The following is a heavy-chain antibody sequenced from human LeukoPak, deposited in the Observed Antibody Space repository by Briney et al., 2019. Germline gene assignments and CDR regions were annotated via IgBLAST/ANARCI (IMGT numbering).Heavy chain of an antibody. Sequence: SETLSLTCSVSGGAISRYYWSWIRQPPGKGLEWIGYIYYSGSTNYNPSLKSRVTISVDTSKNQFSLKLSSVTAADTAVYYCARVGGIGFGELLYLGPIETNWFDPWGQGTLVTVSS. CDR1: GGAISRYY. CDR3: ARVGGIGFGELLYLGPIETNWFDP. D-gene: IGHD3-10*01. CDR2: IYYSGST. V-gene: IGHV4-59*01. J-gene: IGHJ5*02.